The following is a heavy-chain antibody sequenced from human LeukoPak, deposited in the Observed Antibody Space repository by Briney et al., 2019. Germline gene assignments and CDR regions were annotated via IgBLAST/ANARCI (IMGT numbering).Heavy chain of an antibody. CDR3: ARGYLEYQLLNWFDP. J-gene: IGHJ5*02. CDR2: IIPIFGTA. Sequence: SVKVSCKASGGTISSYAISWVRQAPGQGLEWMGGIIPIFGTANYAQKFQGRVTITTDESTSTAYMELSSLRSEDTAVYYCARGYLEYQLLNWFDPWGQGTLVTVSS. V-gene: IGHV1-69*05. D-gene: IGHD2-2*01. CDR1: GGTISSYA.